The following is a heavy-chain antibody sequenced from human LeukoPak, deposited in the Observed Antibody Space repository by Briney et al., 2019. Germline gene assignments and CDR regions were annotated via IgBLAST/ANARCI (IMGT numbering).Heavy chain of an antibody. J-gene: IGHJ6*03. D-gene: IGHD6-13*01. CDR3: ARSLLIAAAGTARTVKFYMDV. Sequence: SETLSLTCTVSGGSISSYYWSWIRQPPGKGLEWIGYIYYSGGTNYNPSLKSRVTTSVDTSTNQFSLKLSSGTAADAAVYYCARSLLIAAAGTARTVKFYMDVWGKGTTVIVSS. CDR2: IYYSGGT. V-gene: IGHV4-59*08. CDR1: GGSISSYY.